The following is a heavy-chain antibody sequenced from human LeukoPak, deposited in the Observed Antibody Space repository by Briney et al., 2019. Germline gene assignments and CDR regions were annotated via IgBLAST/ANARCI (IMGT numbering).Heavy chain of an antibody. J-gene: IGHJ5*02. Sequence: KPSETLSLTCAVSGFSISSGYYWGWIRQPPGKGLEGIASIYHSGDTYYNPSFKSRGTISVDTSINQFSLKLSSVTAADTAVYYCARQVSWSTSGGNWFDPWGQGTLVTVSS. CDR2: IYHSGDT. CDR1: GFSISSGYY. CDR3: ARQVSWSTSGGNWFDP. V-gene: IGHV4-38-2*01. D-gene: IGHD3-3*01.